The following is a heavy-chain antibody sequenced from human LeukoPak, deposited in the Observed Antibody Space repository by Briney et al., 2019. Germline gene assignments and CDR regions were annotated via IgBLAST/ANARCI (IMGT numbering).Heavy chain of an antibody. V-gene: IGHV1-69*05. CDR1: GGTFSSYA. D-gene: IGHD5-18*01. J-gene: IGHJ4*02. Sequence: ASVKVSCKASGGTFSSYAISWVRQAPGQGLEWMGGIIPIFGTANYAQKFQGRVTITTDESTSTAYMELSSLRSEDTAVYYCARLGGPHSYGYGYWGQGTLVTVSS. CDR3: ARLGGPHSYGYGY. CDR2: IIPIFGTA.